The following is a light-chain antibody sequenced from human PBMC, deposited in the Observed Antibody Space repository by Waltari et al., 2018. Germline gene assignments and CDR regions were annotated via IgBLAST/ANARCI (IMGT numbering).Light chain of an antibody. CDR3: QVWDVNNDPGV. CDR2: YDS. J-gene: IGLJ1*01. CDR1: HIGTKS. V-gene: IGLV3-21*04. Sequence: SYVLTQPPSVSVAPGETARITCGGNHIGTKSVHWYQQKPGQAPVLVISYDSDRREGIPERTSGSNAGNTATRTIGRVDAGDEAEYFCQVWDVNNDPGVFGTGTEVTVL.